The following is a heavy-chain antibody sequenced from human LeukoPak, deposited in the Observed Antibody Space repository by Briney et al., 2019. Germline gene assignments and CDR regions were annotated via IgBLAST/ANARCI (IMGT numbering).Heavy chain of an antibody. CDR1: GFTFSSYA. CDR3: AKDPGGMVVGYYYGMDV. D-gene: IGHD2-15*01. CDR2: ISGSGGST. Sequence: GGSLRLSCAASGFTFSSYAMSWVRQAPGKGLEWVSAISGSGGSTYYADSVKGRFTISRDNSKNTLYLQMNSLRAEDTAVYYCAKDPGGMVVGYYYGMDVWGQGTTVTVSS. J-gene: IGHJ6*02. V-gene: IGHV3-23*01.